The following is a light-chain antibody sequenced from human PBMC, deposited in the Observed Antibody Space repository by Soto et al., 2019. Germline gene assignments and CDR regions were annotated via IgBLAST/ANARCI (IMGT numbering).Light chain of an antibody. CDR3: QESDAFPYT. CDR1: QSISNY. CDR2: AAS. Sequence: DIQMTQSPSSLSASIGDRVTITCRAGQSISNYLNWYQQKPGKAPNLLIYAASRLESGVPSRFSGSGSGTDFTLTISSLQPEDFATYYCQESDAFPYTFGGGTKV. J-gene: IGKJ4*01. V-gene: IGKV1-39*01.